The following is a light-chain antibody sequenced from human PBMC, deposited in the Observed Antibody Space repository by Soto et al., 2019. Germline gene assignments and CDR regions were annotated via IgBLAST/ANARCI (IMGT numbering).Light chain of an antibody. J-gene: IGLJ3*02. V-gene: IGLV2-14*03. CDR2: DVT. Sequence: QSALTQPASVSGSPGQSITISCTGTSSDVGGYNYVSWYQHHPGKAPKLMIYDVTNRPSGVSNRFSGSKSGTTASLTISGRQPEDEADYYCTSYTTSGPYLVFGGGTKLTVL. CDR1: SSDVGGYNY. CDR3: TSYTTSGPYLV.